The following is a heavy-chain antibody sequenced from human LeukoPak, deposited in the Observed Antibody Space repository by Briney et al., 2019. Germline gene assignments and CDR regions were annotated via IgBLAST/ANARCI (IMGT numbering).Heavy chain of an antibody. CDR1: GFSFSSYS. Sequence: GGSLRLSCAASGFSFSSYSMNWVRQAPGKGLEWVSIISRDSRTIVDADSVKGRFTISRDNSKNTLYLQMNSLRAEDTAVYYCAKDWPSGSYPYWYFDLWGRGTLVTVSS. CDR2: ISRDSRTI. CDR3: AKDWPSGSYPYWYFDL. D-gene: IGHD1-26*01. V-gene: IGHV3-23*01. J-gene: IGHJ2*01.